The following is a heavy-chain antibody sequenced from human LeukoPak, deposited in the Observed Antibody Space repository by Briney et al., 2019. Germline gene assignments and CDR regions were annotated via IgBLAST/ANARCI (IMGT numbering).Heavy chain of an antibody. V-gene: IGHV1-2*02. J-gene: IGHJ1*01. CDR2: INPNSGGT. CDR3: ARGSYDISSFEYFHH. D-gene: IGHD3-22*01. CDR1: GYTFTGYY. Sequence: GASVKVSCKASGYTFTGYYMHWVRQAPGQGLEWMGWINPNSGGTNYAQKFQGRVTMTRDTSISTAYMELSRLRSDDTAVYYCARGSYDISSFEYFHHWGQGTLVTVSS.